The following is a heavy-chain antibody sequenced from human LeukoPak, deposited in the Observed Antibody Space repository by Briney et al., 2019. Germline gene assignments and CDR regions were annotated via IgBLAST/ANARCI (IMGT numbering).Heavy chain of an antibody. Sequence: GSLRLSCAASGVTVSSNYMSWVRQAPAKGMEWGSVIYSGGSTYYADSVNGRVTISRDNSKNKLYLQMNSLRAEDTAVDYCARDRAAVAGSRYYYYMDVWGKGTTVTISS. D-gene: IGHD6-19*01. V-gene: IGHV3-66*01. CDR1: GVTVSSNY. J-gene: IGHJ6*03. CDR3: ARDRAAVAGSRYYYYMDV. CDR2: IYSGGST.